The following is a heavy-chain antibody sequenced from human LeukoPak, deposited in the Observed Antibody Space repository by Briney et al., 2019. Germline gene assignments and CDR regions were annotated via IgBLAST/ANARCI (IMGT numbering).Heavy chain of an antibody. CDR1: GYTFTSYG. CDR2: ISAYNGNT. Sequence: ASVKVSCKASGYTFTSYGISWVRQAPGQGLEWMGWISAYNGNTNYAQKLQGRVTMTTDTSTSTAYVELRGLRSDDTAVYYCTIVLLWFGEFAGGAFDIWGQGTMVTVSS. V-gene: IGHV1-18*01. J-gene: IGHJ3*02. CDR3: TIVLLWFGEFAGGAFDI. D-gene: IGHD3-10*01.